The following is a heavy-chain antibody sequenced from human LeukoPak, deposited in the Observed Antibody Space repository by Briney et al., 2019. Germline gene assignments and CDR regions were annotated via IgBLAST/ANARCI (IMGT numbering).Heavy chain of an antibody. Sequence: GGSLRLSCAATGFTFSSFSMHWVRQAPGKGLEWVAVISYDGSNKHYADSVKGRFAISRDNSKNTLYLQMNSPRTEDTAVYYCAKGRVGANGYYYYGMDVWGQGTTVTVSS. D-gene: IGHD1-26*01. V-gene: IGHV3-30*18. CDR2: ISYDGSNK. CDR3: AKGRVGANGYYYYGMDV. J-gene: IGHJ6*02. CDR1: GFTFSSFS.